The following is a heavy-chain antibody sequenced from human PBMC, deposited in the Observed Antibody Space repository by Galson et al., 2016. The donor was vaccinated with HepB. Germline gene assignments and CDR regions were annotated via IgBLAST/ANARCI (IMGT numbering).Heavy chain of an antibody. CDR2: IKQDGGGK. CDR1: GFTFSTYW. V-gene: IGHV3-7*01. D-gene: IGHD1-26*01. Sequence: SLRLSCAASGFTFSTYWMTWVRQAPGKGLELVANIKQDGGGKYYVDSVKGRFTISRDNAEKSLYLQMNSLRAEDTAVYYCAKMSESLTYYYGMDVWGQGTTVTVSS. J-gene: IGHJ6*02. CDR3: AKMSESLTYYYGMDV.